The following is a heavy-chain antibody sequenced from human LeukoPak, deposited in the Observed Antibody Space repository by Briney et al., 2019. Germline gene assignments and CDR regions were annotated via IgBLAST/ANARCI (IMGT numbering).Heavy chain of an antibody. CDR3: ASRSPRSSTTCPDY. Sequence: GGSLRLSCAASGFTFSSYGMHWVRQAPGKGLEWVAVISYDGSNKYYADSVKGRFTISRYNSKNTLDLQMNSLRVEAPAVYYCASRSPRSSTTCPDYX. CDR1: GFTFSSYG. V-gene: IGHV3-30*03. D-gene: IGHD2-2*01. CDR2: ISYDGSNK. J-gene: IGHJ4*01.